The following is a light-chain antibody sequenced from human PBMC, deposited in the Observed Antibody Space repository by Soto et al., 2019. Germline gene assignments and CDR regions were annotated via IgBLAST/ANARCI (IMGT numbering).Light chain of an antibody. V-gene: IGKV1-39*01. J-gene: IGKJ4*01. CDR2: AAS. CDR1: QSISSY. CDR3: QQSYSTPLT. Sequence: DIQMTQSPSSLSASVGDRVTITCRASQSISSYLNWYQQKPGKAPKLLIYAASSLQSGVPSRFSCSGSGTDFTLTISSLPPEDFATYYCQQSYSTPLTFGGGTEVEIK.